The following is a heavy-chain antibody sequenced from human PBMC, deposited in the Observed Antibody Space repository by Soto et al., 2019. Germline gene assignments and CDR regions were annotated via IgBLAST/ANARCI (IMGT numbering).Heavy chain of an antibody. J-gene: IGHJ6*02. CDR3: AKGANNYYHYYAMDV. CDR2: ISGSGSST. D-gene: IGHD1-20*01. V-gene: IGHV3-23*04. CDR1: GFTFSSYE. Sequence: EVQLVESGGDLVQPGGSLRLSCAASGFTFSSYEMNWVRQAPGKGLEWVSAISGSGSSTYYADSVKGRFTISRDNSKNTLYLQMNSLRAEDTAVYHCAKGANNYYHYYAMDVWGQGTTVTVSS.